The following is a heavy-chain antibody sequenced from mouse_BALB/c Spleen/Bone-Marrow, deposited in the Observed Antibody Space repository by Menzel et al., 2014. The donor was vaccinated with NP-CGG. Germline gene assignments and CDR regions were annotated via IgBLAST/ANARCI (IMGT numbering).Heavy chain of an antibody. V-gene: IGHV1-80*01. CDR3: ARGARSAMDY. CDR1: GYAFSTYW. J-gene: IGHJ4*01. Sequence: QVQLKQSGAELVRPESSVKISCKASGYAFSTYWMIWVKQRPGQGLEWIGQIYPGDGDTNYNGKFKGKATLTADKSSSTAYMQLSSLTSEDSADYFCARGARSAMDYWGQGTSVTVST. CDR2: IYPGDGDT.